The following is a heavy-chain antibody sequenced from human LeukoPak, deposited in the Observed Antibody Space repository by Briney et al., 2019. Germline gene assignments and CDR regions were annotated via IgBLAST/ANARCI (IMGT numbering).Heavy chain of an antibody. CDR2: ISWNSGSI. J-gene: IGHJ4*02. Sequence: GGSLRLSCAASGFTFDDYAMHWVRQAPGKGLEWVSGISWNSGSIGYADSVKGRFTISRDNAKNSLYLQMNSLRAEDTALYYCARTRHTVAGGYFDYWGQGTLVTVSS. D-gene: IGHD6-19*01. V-gene: IGHV3-9*01. CDR3: ARTRHTVAGGYFDY. CDR1: GFTFDDYA.